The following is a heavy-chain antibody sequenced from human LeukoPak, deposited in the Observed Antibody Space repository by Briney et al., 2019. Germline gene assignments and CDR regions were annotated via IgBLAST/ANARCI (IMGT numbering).Heavy chain of an antibody. CDR2: ISAYNGNT. V-gene: IGHV1-18*01. D-gene: IGHD3-9*01. CDR3: ARSELRYFDWLSMNNWFDP. CDR1: GYTFTSYG. Sequence: ASVKVPCKASGYTFTSYGISWVRQAPGQGLEWMGWISAYNGNTNYAQKLQGRVTMTTDTSTSTAYMELRSLRSDDTAVYYCARSELRYFDWLSMNNWFDPWGQGTLVTVSS. J-gene: IGHJ5*02.